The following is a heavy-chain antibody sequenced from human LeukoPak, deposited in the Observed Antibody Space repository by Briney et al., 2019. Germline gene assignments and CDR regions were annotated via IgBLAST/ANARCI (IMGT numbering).Heavy chain of an antibody. CDR1: GFAVSNYW. Sequence: PGGSLRLSCAASGFAVSNYWMNWVRQAPGKGLEWVANIKQDGSEKYYVDSVRGRFTISRDNVKNSLYLQMNSLRAEDTAVYYCASFSGAVAGTGTWGQGTLVTVSS. J-gene: IGHJ4*02. CDR3: ASFSGAVAGTGT. D-gene: IGHD6-19*01. V-gene: IGHV3-7*01. CDR2: IKQDGSEK.